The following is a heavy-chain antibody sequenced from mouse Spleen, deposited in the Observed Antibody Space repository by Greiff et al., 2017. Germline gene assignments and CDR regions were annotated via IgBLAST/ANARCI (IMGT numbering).Heavy chain of an antibody. CDR2: ISSGGSYT. Sequence: DVHLVESGGGLVKPGGSLKLSCAASGFTFSSYAMSWVRQTPEKRLEWVATISSGGSYTYYPDSVKGRFTISRDNAKNTLYLQMSSLRSEDTAMYYCARHGNYYAMDYWGQGTSVTVSS. CDR3: ARHGNYYAMDY. V-gene: IGHV5-9-3*01. J-gene: IGHJ4*01. D-gene: IGHD4-1*01. CDR1: GFTFSSYA.